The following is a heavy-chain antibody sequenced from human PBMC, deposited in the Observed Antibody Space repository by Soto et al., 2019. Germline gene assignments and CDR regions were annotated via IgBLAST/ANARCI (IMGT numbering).Heavy chain of an antibody. V-gene: IGHV1-8*01. CDR1: GDTFTSYD. D-gene: IGHD6-19*01. CDR2: MNPNSGNT. J-gene: IGHJ5*02. Sequence: ASLRAPCKASGDTFTSYDINWVRQATGQGLEWMGWMNPNSGNTGYAQKFQGRVTMTRNTSISTAYIYLSSLISEDTAVYYCARVSGWYFARPNWVDPCGHGTLVTVSS. CDR3: ARVSGWYFARPNWVDP.